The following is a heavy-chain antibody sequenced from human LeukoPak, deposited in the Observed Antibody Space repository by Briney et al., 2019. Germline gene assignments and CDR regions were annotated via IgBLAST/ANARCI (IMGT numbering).Heavy chain of an antibody. J-gene: IGHJ4*02. D-gene: IGHD6-19*01. Sequence: PGRSLRLSCAASGFTFSSYGMHWVRQAPGKGLEWVAVIWYDGSNKYYADSVKGRFTISRDNSKNTLYLQMNSLRAEDTAVYYCAKDLGIAVADHNFDYWGQGTLVTVSS. CDR3: AKDLGIAVADHNFDY. CDR1: GFTFSSYG. CDR2: IWYDGSNK. V-gene: IGHV3-33*06.